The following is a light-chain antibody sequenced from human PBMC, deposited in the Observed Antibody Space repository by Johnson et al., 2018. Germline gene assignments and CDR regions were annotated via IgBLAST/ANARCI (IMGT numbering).Light chain of an antibody. CDR1: SSNIGNNY. V-gene: IGLV1-51*02. J-gene: IGLJ1*01. Sequence: QSVLTQPPSVSAAPGQKVTISCSGSSSNIGNNYVSWYQQLPGTAPKLLIYENNKRPSGIPDRFSGSTFGPSAPLGLHGPQLGDGADFYCGKWDSSLSVGNFFGTGNKVTFL. CDR3: GKWDSSLSVGNF. CDR2: ENN.